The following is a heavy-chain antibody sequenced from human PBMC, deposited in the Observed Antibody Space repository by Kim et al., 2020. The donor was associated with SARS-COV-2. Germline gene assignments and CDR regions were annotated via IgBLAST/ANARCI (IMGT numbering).Heavy chain of an antibody. V-gene: IGHV3-30*18. D-gene: IGHD4-4*01. Sequence: GGSLRLSCAASGFTFSSYGMHWVRQAPGTGLEWVAVISYDGNNKYYTDSVKGRFTISRDNSKKMLYLQMNSLRTEDTAVYYCAKHTGRGNYAGYYHYYGVDVWDQGTTVTVSS. CDR3: AKHTGRGNYAGYYHYYGVDV. CDR2: ISYDGNNK. CDR1: GFTFSSYG. J-gene: IGHJ6*02.